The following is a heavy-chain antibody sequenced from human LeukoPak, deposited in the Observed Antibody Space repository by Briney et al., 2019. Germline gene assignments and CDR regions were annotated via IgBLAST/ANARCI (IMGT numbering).Heavy chain of an antibody. D-gene: IGHD2-21*02. CDR2: ISSSSSYT. Sequence: GGSLRLSCAASGFTFSDYYMSWIRQAPGKGLEWVSYISSSSSYTNYADSVKGRFTISRDNAKNSLYLQMNSLRAEDTAVYYCARKGTAMYYFDYWGQGTLVTVS. CDR1: GFTFSDYY. J-gene: IGHJ4*02. V-gene: IGHV3-11*06. CDR3: ARKGTAMYYFDY.